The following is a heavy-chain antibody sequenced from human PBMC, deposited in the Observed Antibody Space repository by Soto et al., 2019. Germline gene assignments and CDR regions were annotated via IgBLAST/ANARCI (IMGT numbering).Heavy chain of an antibody. CDR2: IRNKANSYTT. D-gene: IGHD3-16*01. CDR3: ARMGRNKMDV. CDR1: GFTSSDHY. J-gene: IGHJ6*02. V-gene: IGHV3-72*01. Sequence: EVQLVESGGGLVQPGGSLRLSCAASGFTSSDHYMDWVRQAPGKGLEWVGRIRNKANSYTTEYAASVKGRFTISRDDSNNSLCLQMNSVKTEETAVYYWARMGRNKMDVWGQGTTVTVSS.